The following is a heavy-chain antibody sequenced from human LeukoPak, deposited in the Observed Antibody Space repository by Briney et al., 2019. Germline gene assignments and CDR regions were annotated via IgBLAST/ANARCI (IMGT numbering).Heavy chain of an antibody. J-gene: IGHJ4*02. D-gene: IGHD4-23*01. CDR2: IYSGGST. V-gene: IGHV3-53*01. CDR1: GFTVSSNY. CDR3: ARRAGGYSHPYDY. Sequence: GGSLRLSCAASGFTVSSNYMSWVRQAPGKGLEWVSLIYSGGSTYYADSVKGRFTISRDNSKNTLYLQMNSLRAEDTPVYYCARRAGGYSHPYDYWGQGTLVTVSS.